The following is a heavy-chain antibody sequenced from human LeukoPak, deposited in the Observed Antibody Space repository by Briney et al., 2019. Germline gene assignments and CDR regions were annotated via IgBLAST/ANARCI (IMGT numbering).Heavy chain of an antibody. Sequence: GGSLRLSCAACGFTFSSYGMHWVRQAPGKGLEWVAVIWYDGSNKYYADSVKGRFTISRDNSKNTLYLQMNSLRAEDTAVYYCAARFDSSGYPFDYWGQGTLVTVSS. CDR3: AARFDSSGYPFDY. V-gene: IGHV3-33*01. D-gene: IGHD3-22*01. CDR2: IWYDGSNK. CDR1: GFTFSSYG. J-gene: IGHJ4*02.